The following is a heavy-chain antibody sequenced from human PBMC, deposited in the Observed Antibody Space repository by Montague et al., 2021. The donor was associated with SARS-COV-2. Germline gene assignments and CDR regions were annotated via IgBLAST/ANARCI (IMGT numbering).Heavy chain of an antibody. CDR1: GGSITGYY. Sequence: SETLSLTCTVSGGSITGYYWSWLRRSPGKGLEWIAYIYDGGAVNYNPSLGGRVTISTDTSKNQLSLKVNSMTAADTAVYYCVRDHPYGGPRGAYDIWGQGTVVTVSS. D-gene: IGHD4-23*01. CDR2: IYDGGAV. J-gene: IGHJ3*02. CDR3: VRDHPYGGPRGAYDI. V-gene: IGHV4-59*01.